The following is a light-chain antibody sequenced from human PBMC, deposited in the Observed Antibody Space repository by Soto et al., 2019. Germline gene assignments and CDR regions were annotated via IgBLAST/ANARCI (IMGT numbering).Light chain of an antibody. CDR3: HSYDGDNRV. J-gene: IGLJ3*02. V-gene: IGLV6-57*04. CDR2: EDN. CDR1: SGSIVSNF. Sequence: NFMLTQPHSVSESPGKTVTISCTRSSGSIVSNFVQWFQLRPGGVPATLIYEDNQRPSGVPDRFSGSIDRSTNSASLTISQLQTEDEADYYCHSYDGDNRVFGGGTKLTVL.